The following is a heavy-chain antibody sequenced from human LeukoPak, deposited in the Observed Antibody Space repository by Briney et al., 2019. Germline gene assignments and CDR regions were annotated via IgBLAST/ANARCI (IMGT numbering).Heavy chain of an antibody. CDR1: GGSISSSSYY. D-gene: IGHD2-21*01. CDR2: IYYSGST. V-gene: IGHV4-39*01. Sequence: SETLSLTYTVSGGSISSSSYYWGWIRQPPGKGLEWIGSIYYSGSTYYNPSLKSRVTISVDTSKNQFSLKLSSVTAADTAVYYCARQVVVVIAIKNWFDPWGQGTLVTVSS. CDR3: ARQVVVVIAIKNWFDP. J-gene: IGHJ5*02.